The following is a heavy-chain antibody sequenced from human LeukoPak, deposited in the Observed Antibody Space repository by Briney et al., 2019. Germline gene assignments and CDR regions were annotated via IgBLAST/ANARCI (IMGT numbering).Heavy chain of an antibody. CDR3: ARELSGGYSYGTVVY. Sequence: SVKVSCKASGYTFTSYYMHWVRQAPGQGLEWMGGIIPIFGTANYAQKFQGRVTITADESTSTAYMELSSLRSEDTAVYYCARELSGGYSYGTVVYWGQGTLVTVSS. CDR1: GYTFTSYY. D-gene: IGHD5-18*01. V-gene: IGHV1-69*13. J-gene: IGHJ4*02. CDR2: IIPIFGTA.